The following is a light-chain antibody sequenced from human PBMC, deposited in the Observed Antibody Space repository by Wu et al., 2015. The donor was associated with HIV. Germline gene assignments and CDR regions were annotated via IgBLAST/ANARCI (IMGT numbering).Light chain of an antibody. CDR1: QSVSSRY. V-gene: IGKV3-15*01. CDR3: QQYYDWPPIT. J-gene: IGKJ5*01. Sequence: EIVLTQSPGTLSLSPGERVTLSCRASQSVSSRYLAWYQQKPGQAPRLLIYGASTRATGVPARFSGGGFGTEFTLSISSMQSEDFALYYCQQYYDWPPITFGQGTRLEIK. CDR2: GAS.